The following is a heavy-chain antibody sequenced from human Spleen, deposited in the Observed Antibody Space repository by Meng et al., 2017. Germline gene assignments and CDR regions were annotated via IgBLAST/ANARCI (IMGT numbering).Heavy chain of an antibody. CDR1: GFTVRHNY. D-gene: IGHD1-1*01. J-gene: IGHJ1*01. CDR2: IYSGGNT. CDR3: TNDRLNH. V-gene: IGHV3-66*01. Sequence: EVRLVAPGGGFDQPVGSLRLSCAASGFTVRHNYMSWVRQAPGKGLEWVSVIYSGGNTYYADSVKGRFTISRDNSKNTVYLQMNSLRAEDTAVYYCTNDRLNHWGQGTLVTVSS.